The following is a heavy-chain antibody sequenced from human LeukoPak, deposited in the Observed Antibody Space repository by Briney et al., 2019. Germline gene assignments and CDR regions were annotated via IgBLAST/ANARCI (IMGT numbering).Heavy chain of an antibody. CDR3: ARVIGDSSALPDAFDI. CDR2: IKKDGSEK. D-gene: IGHD3-22*01. V-gene: IGHV3-7*01. Sequence: GGSLRLSCAASGFTFSSYWMSWARQAPGKGLEWVANIKKDGSEKYYVDSVKGRFTISRDNAKNSLYLQMNSLRAEDTAVYYCARVIGDSSALPDAFDIWGQGTMVTVSS. CDR1: GFTFSSYW. J-gene: IGHJ3*02.